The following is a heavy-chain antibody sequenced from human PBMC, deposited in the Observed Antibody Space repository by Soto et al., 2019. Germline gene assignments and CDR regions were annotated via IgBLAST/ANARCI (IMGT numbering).Heavy chain of an antibody. V-gene: IGHV3-53*01. CDR2: ICSGGST. J-gene: IGHJ1*01. D-gene: IGHD4-17*01. CDR3: AKDLGNYGDLEYFQH. Sequence: PGGSLRLSCAASGFTVSSNYMSWVRQAPGKGLEWVSVICSGGSTYYADSVKGRFTISRDNSKNTLYLQMNSLRAEDTAVYYCAKDLGNYGDLEYFQHWGQGTLVTVSS. CDR1: GFTVSSNY.